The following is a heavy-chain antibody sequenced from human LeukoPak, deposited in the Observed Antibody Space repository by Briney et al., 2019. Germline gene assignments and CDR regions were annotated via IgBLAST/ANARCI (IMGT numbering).Heavy chain of an antibody. D-gene: IGHD3-22*01. V-gene: IGHV1-2*02. CDR2: INPNSGGT. CDR3: ARGATYYYDSSGYPVDY. CDR1: GYTFTSYY. J-gene: IGHJ4*02. Sequence: ASVKVSCKASGYTFTSYYMHWVRQAPGQGLEWMGWINPNSGGTNYAQKFQGRVTMTRDTSISTAYMELSRLRSDDTAVYYCARGATYYYDSSGYPVDYWGQGTLVTVSS.